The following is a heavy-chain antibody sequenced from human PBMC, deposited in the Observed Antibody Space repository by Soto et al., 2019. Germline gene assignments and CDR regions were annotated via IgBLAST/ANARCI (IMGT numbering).Heavy chain of an antibody. Sequence: ASVKVSCKASGGTFSSYTISWVRQAPGQGLEWMGRIIPILGIANYAQKFKGRVTITADKSTSTAYMELSSLRSEDTAVYYCASRSVPAARAFDTWGQGTMVTVSS. D-gene: IGHD2-2*01. CDR3: ASRSVPAARAFDT. J-gene: IGHJ3*02. CDR1: GGTFSSYT. CDR2: IIPILGIA. V-gene: IGHV1-69*02.